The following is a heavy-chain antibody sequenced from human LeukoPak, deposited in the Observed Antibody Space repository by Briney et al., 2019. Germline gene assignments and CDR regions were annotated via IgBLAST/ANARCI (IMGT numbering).Heavy chain of an antibody. Sequence: SETLSLTCTVSGGSISSSSYYWGWIRQPPGKGLEWIGSMYSSGSTYYSPSLKGRVTISIDTSKNQFSLKLRSVTAADTAVYYCAGRGSYYAPHDYWGQGTLVTVSS. CDR1: GGSISSSSYY. CDR2: MYSSGST. J-gene: IGHJ4*02. V-gene: IGHV4-39*01. CDR3: AGRGSYYAPHDY. D-gene: IGHD3-10*01.